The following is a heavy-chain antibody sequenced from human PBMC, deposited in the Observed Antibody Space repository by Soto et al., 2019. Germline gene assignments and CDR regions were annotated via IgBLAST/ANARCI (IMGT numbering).Heavy chain of an antibody. V-gene: IGHV3-23*01. J-gene: IGHJ4*02. CDR2: ISASGRST. CDR1: GFTFTSYA. Sequence: GGSLRLSCAASGFTFTSYAMSWVRQAPGKGLEWVSTISASGRSTYYADAVEGRFSISRDNSKNTLYLQMNSLRAEDTAIYYCAKDVIDTSGYYVFHYWGQGTLVTVSS. D-gene: IGHD3-22*01. CDR3: AKDVIDTSGYYVFHY.